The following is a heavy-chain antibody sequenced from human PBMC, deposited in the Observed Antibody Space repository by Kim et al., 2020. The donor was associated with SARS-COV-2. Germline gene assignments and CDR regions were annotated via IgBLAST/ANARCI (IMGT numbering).Heavy chain of an antibody. CDR3: ARGTPLDY. Sequence: SGGTKYHPTLKSRVTISTDTSKNQFSLMLSSVTAADTAVYYCARGTPLDYWGQGTLVTVFS. CDR2: SGGT. D-gene: IGHD3-10*01. V-gene: IGHV4-31*02. J-gene: IGHJ4*02.